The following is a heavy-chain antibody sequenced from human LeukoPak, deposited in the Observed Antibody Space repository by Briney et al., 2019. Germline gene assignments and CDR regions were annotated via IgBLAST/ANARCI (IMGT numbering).Heavy chain of an antibody. CDR2: ISYDGSNK. V-gene: IGHV3-30-3*01. CDR3: ARELYYYDSSGYPTLYYYGMDV. D-gene: IGHD3-22*01. Sequence: GGSLRLSCAASGFTFSSYAMHWVRQAPGKGLEWVAVISYDGSNKYYADSVKGRFTISGDNSKNTLYLQMNSLRAEDTAVYYCARELYYYDSSGYPTLYYYGMDVWGQGTTVTVSS. J-gene: IGHJ6*02. CDR1: GFTFSSYA.